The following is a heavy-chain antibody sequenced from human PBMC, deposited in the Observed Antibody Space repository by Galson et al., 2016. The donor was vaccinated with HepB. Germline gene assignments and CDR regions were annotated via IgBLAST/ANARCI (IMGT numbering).Heavy chain of an antibody. CDR1: GFSLSPSGAG. V-gene: IGHV2-5*02. CDR3: ARHIQSYDIEGGNPEANWFDP. CDR2: IYWDDDK. D-gene: IGHD3-9*01. Sequence: PALVKPTQTLTLTCTFSGFSLSPSGAGVAWIRQPPGRALEWLALIYWDDDKLYNPSLKSRLTISKDTSKNQVVLTMTHMGPVDTATYYCARHIQSYDIEGGNPEANWFDPWGQGIVVTVSS. J-gene: IGHJ5*02.